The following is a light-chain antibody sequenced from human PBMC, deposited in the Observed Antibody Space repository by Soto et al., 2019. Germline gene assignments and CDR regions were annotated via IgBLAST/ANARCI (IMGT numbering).Light chain of an antibody. CDR3: QQFHESPRT. CDR1: QGISSG. CDR2: DAS. V-gene: IGKV1D-13*01. J-gene: IGKJ3*01. Sequence: AIPLTQSPSSLSASVGDRVTITCRASQGISSGLAWYQQKPGKSPKLLSYDASELEGGVPSRFSGSGSGTDFTLPISSLQPEDFATYSCQQFHESPRTFGGGTKVDI.